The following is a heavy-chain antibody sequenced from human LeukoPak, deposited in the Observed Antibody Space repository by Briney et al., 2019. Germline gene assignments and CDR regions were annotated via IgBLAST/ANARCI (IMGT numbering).Heavy chain of an antibody. CDR2: ISTDGSST. CDR3: AREYSSSSGRVLDC. J-gene: IGHJ4*02. CDR1: GFTFSSYW. V-gene: IGHV3-74*01. Sequence: GGSLRLSCAASGFTFSSYWMHWVRQPPGKGLVWVSRISTDGSSTTYADSVKGRFTVSRDSAKNTLYLQMNSLRAEDTAVYYCAREYSSSSGRVLDCWGQGTLVPVSS. D-gene: IGHD6-6*01.